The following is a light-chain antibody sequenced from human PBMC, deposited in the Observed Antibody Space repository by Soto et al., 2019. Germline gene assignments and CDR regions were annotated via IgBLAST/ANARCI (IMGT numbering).Light chain of an antibody. V-gene: IGKV1-5*01. Sequence: IPITEIATRRSGAVGDKVTLTCRASQTISSWLAWYQQKPGKAPKLLIYAASTLQSGVPSRFSGSGSGTDFTLTICGLQSEDFATYYCQQDYCNPWTFGEGTKVDIK. CDR2: AAS. CDR1: QTISSW. CDR3: QQDYCNPWT. J-gene: IGKJ1*01.